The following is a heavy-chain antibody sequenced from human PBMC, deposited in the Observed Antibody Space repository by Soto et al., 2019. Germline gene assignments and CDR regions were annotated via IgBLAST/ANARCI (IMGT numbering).Heavy chain of an antibody. J-gene: IGHJ4*02. CDR2: ISYEGSEE. CDR1: GFTFSDYG. V-gene: IGHV3-30*18. D-gene: IGHD2-8*02. Sequence: GGSLRLSCAGSGFTFSDYGMHWVRQAPGKGLEWVAVISYEGSEEYYAGSVKGRFTISRDNSKNTLYLQMNSLRAEDTAVYFCAKEQTTGAHYALDYWSQGTLVTVSS. CDR3: AKEQTTGAHYALDY.